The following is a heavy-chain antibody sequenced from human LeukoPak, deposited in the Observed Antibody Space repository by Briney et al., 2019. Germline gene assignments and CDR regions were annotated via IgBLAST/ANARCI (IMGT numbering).Heavy chain of an antibody. D-gene: IGHD3-10*02. J-gene: IGHJ4*02. Sequence: SETLSLTCTVSGGSVSGYYWSWIRQPPGGGLEWIGYIYHTGHTHYNASLKCRVTMSMDPSHSQISLRMGSMTAADPAVYYCTSHPFMSPSDYWGQGTLVTVSS. V-gene: IGHV4-59*08. CDR1: GGSVSGYY. CDR2: IYHTGHT. CDR3: TSHPFMSPSDY.